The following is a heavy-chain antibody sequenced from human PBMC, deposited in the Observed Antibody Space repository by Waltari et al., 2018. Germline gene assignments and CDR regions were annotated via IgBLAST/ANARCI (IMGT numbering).Heavy chain of an antibody. V-gene: IGHV4-34*01. Sequence: QVQLQQWGAGLLKPSETLSLTCAVYGGSFSGYYWSWIGQPPGKGLEWIGEINHSGSTDYNPSLKSRVTISVDTSKNQFSLKLSSVTAADTAVYYCARGYDSSDFDYWGQGTLVTVSS. D-gene: IGHD3-22*01. CDR1: GGSFSGYY. J-gene: IGHJ4*02. CDR2: INHSGST. CDR3: ARGYDSSDFDY.